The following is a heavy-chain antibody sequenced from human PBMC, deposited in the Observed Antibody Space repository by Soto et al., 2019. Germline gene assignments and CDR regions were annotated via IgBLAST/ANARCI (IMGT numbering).Heavy chain of an antibody. CDR3: AHTTTVAGRIRRSDY. V-gene: IGHV2-5*01. D-gene: IGHD6-19*01. Sequence: SGPTLVNPTQTLTLTCTFSGFSLSTSEVGVGWIRQPPGKALEWLALIYWNDDKRYSPSLKSRLTITKDTSKNQVVLTMTNMDPVDTATYYCAHTTTVAGRIRRSDYWGQGTLVTVSS. J-gene: IGHJ4*02. CDR2: IYWNDDK. CDR1: GFSLSTSEVG.